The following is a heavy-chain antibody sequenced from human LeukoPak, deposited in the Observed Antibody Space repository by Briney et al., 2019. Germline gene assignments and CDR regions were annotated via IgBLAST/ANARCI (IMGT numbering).Heavy chain of an antibody. V-gene: IGHV4-39*07. CDR2: IYFRGNT. CDR1: GGSISSSSYY. J-gene: IGHJ4*02. Sequence: SETLSLTCTVSGGSISSSSYYWGWIRQPPGKGLEWIGNIYFRGNTYYNPSLESRVTISIDTSKNQFSLKLSSVTAADTAVYYCARDPVLDYWGQGTLVTVSS. D-gene: IGHD6-6*01. CDR3: ARDPVLDY.